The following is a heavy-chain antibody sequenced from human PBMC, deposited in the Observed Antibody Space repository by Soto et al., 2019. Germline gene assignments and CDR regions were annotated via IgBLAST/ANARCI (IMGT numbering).Heavy chain of an antibody. CDR3: ARYRREAVAGYTLDN. J-gene: IGHJ4*02. CDR1: GGSINSNY. V-gene: IGHV4-59*01. CDR2: VYNSGST. D-gene: IGHD6-13*01. Sequence: SETLSLTCTVSGGSINSNYWTWIRQPPGKGLEWVGYVYNSGSTNYNPSLKSRVTISEDTSKSQFSLKVNSMTAADTAVYYCARYRREAVAGYTLDNWGQGMLVTVSS.